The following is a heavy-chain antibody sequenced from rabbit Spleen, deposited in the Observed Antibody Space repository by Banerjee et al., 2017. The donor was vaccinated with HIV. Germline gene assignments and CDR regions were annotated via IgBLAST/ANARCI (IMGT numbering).Heavy chain of an antibody. CDR1: GFSFSNKAV. V-gene: IGHV1S45*01. J-gene: IGHJ3*01. D-gene: IGHD1-1*01. CDR2: INAVTGRP. CDR3: ARDLGGIIGWNFGL. Sequence: EQLLESGGGLVKPEGSLKLSCTASGFSFSNKAVMCWVRQAPGKGLEWIACINAVTGRPVYANWAKGRFTFSKTSSTTVTLQMTSLTAADTATYFCARDLGGIIGWNFGLWGQGTLVTVS.